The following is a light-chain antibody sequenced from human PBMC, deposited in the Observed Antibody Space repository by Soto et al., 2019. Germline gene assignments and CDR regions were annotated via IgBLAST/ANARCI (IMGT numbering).Light chain of an antibody. J-gene: IGKJ2*01. CDR1: QSVSNNY. V-gene: IGKV3-20*01. Sequence: EVGLRQSPGTVSLSPGERASLSCRASQSVSNNYLAWYQQKPGQSPKLLIFGSSDRATGIPDRFSGSGSGTDFTLTISRLEPEDFAVYYCQQYGSSPPYTFGQGTKLEIK. CDR3: QQYGSSPPYT. CDR2: GSS.